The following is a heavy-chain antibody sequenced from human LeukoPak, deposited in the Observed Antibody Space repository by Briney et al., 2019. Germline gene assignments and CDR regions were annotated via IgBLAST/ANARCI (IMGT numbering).Heavy chain of an antibody. D-gene: IGHD2-15*01. V-gene: IGHV4-39*01. CDR2: IYYSGST. Sequence: KSSETLSLTCTVSGGSISSSSYYWGWIRQTPGKGLEWIGSIYYSGSTYSNPSLKGRVTISIDTSKNQFSLKLSSVTAADTAVYYCARHTQTLGVVAATIDHWGQGTLVTVSS. CDR1: GGSISSSSYY. J-gene: IGHJ4*02. CDR3: ARHTQTLGVVAATIDH.